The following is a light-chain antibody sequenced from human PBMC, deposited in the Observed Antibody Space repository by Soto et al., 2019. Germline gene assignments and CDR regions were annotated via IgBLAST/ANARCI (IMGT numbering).Light chain of an antibody. V-gene: IGKV1-33*01. CDR1: HDIKKY. J-gene: IGKJ5*01. CDR3: QRYDSLPPA. Sequence: DIQMTQSPSSLSASVGDRVTITCQASHDIKKYLNWYQEKPGKAPKLLSYDASNLQTGVPSRFSGSGSGTHITCTTSSLQPEDIAAYYCQRYDSLPPAFGQGTRLDIK. CDR2: DAS.